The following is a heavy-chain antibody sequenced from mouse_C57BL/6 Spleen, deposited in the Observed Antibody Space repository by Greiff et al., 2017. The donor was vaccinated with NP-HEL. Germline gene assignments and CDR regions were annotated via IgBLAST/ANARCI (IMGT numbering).Heavy chain of an antibody. V-gene: IGHV2-5*01. Sequence: QVQLKQSGPGLVQPSQSLSITCTVSGFSLTSYGVHWVRPSPGKGLEWLGVIWRGGSTDCNAAFMSRLSITKDDSKSQVFFKMNSLQADDTAIYYCAKWWDRVSYAMDYWGQGTSVTVSS. CDR1: GFSLTSYG. CDR3: AKWWDRVSYAMDY. D-gene: IGHD1-1*02. J-gene: IGHJ4*01. CDR2: IWRGGST.